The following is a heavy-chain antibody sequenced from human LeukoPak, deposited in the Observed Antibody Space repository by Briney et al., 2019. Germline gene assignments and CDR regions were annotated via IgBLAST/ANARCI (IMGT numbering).Heavy chain of an antibody. CDR1: GGSISSSSYY. J-gene: IGHJ4*02. Sequence: SETLSLTCTVSGGSISSSSYYWGWIRQPPGRGLEWIGSIYYSGSTYYNPSLKSRVTISVDTSKNQFSLKLSSVTAADTAVYYCAKVYDFWSGYSDYWGQGTLVTVSS. D-gene: IGHD3-3*01. CDR2: IYYSGST. V-gene: IGHV4-39*07. CDR3: AKVYDFWSGYSDY.